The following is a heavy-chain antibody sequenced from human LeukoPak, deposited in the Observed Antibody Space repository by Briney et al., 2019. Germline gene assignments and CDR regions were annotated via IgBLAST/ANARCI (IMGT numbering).Heavy chain of an antibody. CDR2: IYTSGST. CDR1: GGSISSYY. Sequence: SETLSLTCTVSGGSISSYYWSWIRQPPGKGLEWIGRIYTSGSTSYNPSLKSRVTTSVDTSKNQFSLKLSSVTAADTAVYYCARVSGAVYGSGSYYNQYYFDYWGQGTLVTVSS. J-gene: IGHJ4*02. CDR3: ARVSGAVYGSGSYYNQYYFDY. V-gene: IGHV4-4*07. D-gene: IGHD3-10*01.